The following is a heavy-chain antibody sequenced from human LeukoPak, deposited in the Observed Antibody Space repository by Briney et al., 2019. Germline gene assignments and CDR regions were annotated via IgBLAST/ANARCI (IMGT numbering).Heavy chain of an antibody. CDR2: INLSGGST. J-gene: IGHJ4*02. D-gene: IGHD6-19*01. CDR1: GYTFTSYY. Sequence: GASVKVSCKASGYTFTSYYMHWVRQAPGHGLEWMGIINLSGGSTSYAQKFQGRVTMTRDTSTSTAYMELSSLRSEDTAVYYCARDEEHTWLKTHYFDYWGQGTLVTVSS. V-gene: IGHV1-46*01. CDR3: ARDEEHTWLKTHYFDY.